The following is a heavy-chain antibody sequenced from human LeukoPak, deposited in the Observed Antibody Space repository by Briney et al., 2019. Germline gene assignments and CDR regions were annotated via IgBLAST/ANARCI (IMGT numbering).Heavy chain of an antibody. CDR1: GHTFTSYD. V-gene: IGHV1-46*01. D-gene: IGHD1-26*01. CDR3: ARARSSGSYYGY. CDR2: INPSGDST. J-gene: IGHJ4*02. Sequence: ASVKVSCKASGHTFTSYDMHWVRQAPGQGLEWMGIINPSGDSTSYAQKFQGRVTMTRDTSTSTVYMELSSLRSEDTAVYYCARARSSGSYYGYWGQGTLVTVSS.